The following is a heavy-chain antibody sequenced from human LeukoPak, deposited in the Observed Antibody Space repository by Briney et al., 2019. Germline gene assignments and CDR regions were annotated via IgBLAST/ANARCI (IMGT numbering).Heavy chain of an antibody. J-gene: IGHJ5*02. Sequence: GGSLRLSCAASGSTFSSYAMHWVRQAPGKGLEWVAVISYDGSNKYYADSVKGRFTISRDNSKNTLYLQMSSLRAEDTAVYYCARVQGSSWYRWFDPWGQGTLVTVSS. CDR1: GSTFSSYA. CDR2: ISYDGSNK. D-gene: IGHD6-13*01. CDR3: ARVQGSSWYRWFDP. V-gene: IGHV3-30*15.